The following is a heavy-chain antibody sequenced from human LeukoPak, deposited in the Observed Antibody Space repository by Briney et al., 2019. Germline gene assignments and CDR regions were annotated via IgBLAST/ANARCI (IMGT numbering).Heavy chain of an antibody. CDR2: FSSSDGST. CDR3: AKNIGGLDY. D-gene: IGHD3-10*01. V-gene: IGHV3-23*01. CDR1: GFIFSTFG. Sequence: GGSLRLSCAASGFIFSTFGMTWVRQAPGKGLEWVSGFSSSDGSTYYADSVKGRFTISRDNSKNTLYLQMNSLRAEDTAVYYCAKNIGGLDYWGQGTLVTVSS. J-gene: IGHJ4*02.